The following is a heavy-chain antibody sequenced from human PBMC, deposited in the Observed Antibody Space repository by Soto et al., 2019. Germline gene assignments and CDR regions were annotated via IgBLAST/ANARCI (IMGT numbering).Heavy chain of an antibody. CDR2: IYWDDDK. J-gene: IGHJ5*02. V-gene: IGHV2-5*02. CDR3: AHRLIGYYYDSSGSNWFDP. D-gene: IGHD3-22*01. Sequence: QITLKESGPTLVKPTQTLTLTCTFSGFSLSTSGVGVGWIRQPPGKALEWLALIYWDDDKRYSPSLKSRLTITKGTSKNQVVLTMTDMDPVDTATYYCAHRLIGYYYDSSGSNWFDPWGQGTLVTVSS. CDR1: GFSLSTSGVG.